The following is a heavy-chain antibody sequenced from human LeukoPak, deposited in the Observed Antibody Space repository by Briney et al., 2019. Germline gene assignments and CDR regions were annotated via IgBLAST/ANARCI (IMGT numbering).Heavy chain of an antibody. Sequence: ASVKVSCKASVDTFTSYAMNWGRQAPGQGLEWMGWISAYNGNTNYAQKLQGRVTMTTDTSTSTAYMELRSLRSDDTAVYYCARAQRNVFDYWGQGTLVTVSS. V-gene: IGHV1-18*01. CDR3: ARAQRNVFDY. CDR2: ISAYNGNT. D-gene: IGHD1-1*01. CDR1: VDTFTSYA. J-gene: IGHJ4*02.